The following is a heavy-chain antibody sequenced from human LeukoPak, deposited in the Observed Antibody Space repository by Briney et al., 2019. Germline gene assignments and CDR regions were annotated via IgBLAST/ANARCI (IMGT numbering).Heavy chain of an antibody. J-gene: IGHJ4*02. D-gene: IGHD2-15*01. CDR3: ARSPRYCSGGSCYSGGDY. Sequence: PGGSLRLSCAASGFTFSSYGMHWVRQAPGKGLEWVAVISYDGSNKYYADSVKGRFTISRDNSKNTLYLQMNSLRAEDTAVYYCARSPRYCSGGSCYSGGDYWGQGTLVTVSS. CDR1: GFTFSSYG. V-gene: IGHV3-30*03. CDR2: ISYDGSNK.